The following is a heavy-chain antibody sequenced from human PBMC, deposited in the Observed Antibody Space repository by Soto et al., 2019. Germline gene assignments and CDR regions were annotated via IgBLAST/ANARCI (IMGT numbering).Heavy chain of an antibody. V-gene: IGHV4-59*01. CDR1: GGSISSYY. D-gene: IGHD3-22*01. J-gene: IGHJ4*02. CDR3: ARSSGSGYYALSY. Sequence: SETLSLTCTVSGGSISSYYWSWIRQPPGKGLEWIGYIYYSGSTNYNPSLKSRVTISVDTSKNQFSLKLSSVTAADTAVYYCARSSGSGYYALSYWGQGTLVTVSS. CDR2: IYYSGST.